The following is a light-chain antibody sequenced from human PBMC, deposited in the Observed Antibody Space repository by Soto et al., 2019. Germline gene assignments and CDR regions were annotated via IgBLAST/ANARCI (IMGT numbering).Light chain of an antibody. V-gene: IGLV2-11*01. CDR1: SSVVGGYDY. CDR3: CSYAGTYTFYV. J-gene: IGLJ1*01. CDR2: DVT. Sequence: QSVLTQPRSVSGSPGQSVTISCTGTSSVVGGYDYVSWYQQHPGKAPKLVIYDVTKRPSGVPDRFSGSRSGNTASLTISGLQAEDDADYYCCSYAGTYTFYVFGTGTRSPS.